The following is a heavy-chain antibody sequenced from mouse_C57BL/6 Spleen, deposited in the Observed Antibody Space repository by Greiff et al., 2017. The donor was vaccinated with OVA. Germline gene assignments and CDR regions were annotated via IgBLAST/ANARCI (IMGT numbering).Heavy chain of an antibody. CDR3: AREGGGYYYAMDY. Sequence: QVQLQQSGPELVKPGASVKISCKASGYAFSSSWMNWVKQRPGTGLEWIGRIYPGDGDTNYNGKFKGKATLTADKSSSTAYMQLSSLTSEDSAVYFCAREGGGYYYAMDYWGQGTSVTVSS. D-gene: IGHD2-2*01. CDR1: GYAFSSSW. V-gene: IGHV1-82*01. J-gene: IGHJ4*01. CDR2: IYPGDGDT.